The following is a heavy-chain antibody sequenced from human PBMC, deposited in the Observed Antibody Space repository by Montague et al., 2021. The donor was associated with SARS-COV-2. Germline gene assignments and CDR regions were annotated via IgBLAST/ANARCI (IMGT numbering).Heavy chain of an antibody. J-gene: IGHJ3*02. V-gene: IGHV4-59*01. CDR3: ARWGLYGGNPGVGAFDI. D-gene: IGHD4-23*01. CDR1: GGSISSYY. Sequence: SETLSLTCTVSGGSISSYYWSWIRQPPGKGLEWIGYIYYSGSTNXNPSLKSRVTISVDTSKDQFSLKLSSVTAADTAVYYCARWGLYGGNPGVGAFDIWGQGTMVTVSS. CDR2: IYYSGST.